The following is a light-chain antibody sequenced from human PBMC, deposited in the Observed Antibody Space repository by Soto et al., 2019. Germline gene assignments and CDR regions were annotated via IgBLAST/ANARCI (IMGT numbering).Light chain of an antibody. V-gene: IGKV3-11*01. Sequence: EVEITVAPSTLKLYPGESATLSWRATRSVSSYLAWYQQKPGQAPRLLIYDASSRPTDIPARFSGSGSGTDFTLTISSLEPEDFALYYGQQRSNRPITFGHRTRLEN. J-gene: IGKJ5*01. CDR1: RSVSSY. CDR3: QQRSNRPIT. CDR2: DAS.